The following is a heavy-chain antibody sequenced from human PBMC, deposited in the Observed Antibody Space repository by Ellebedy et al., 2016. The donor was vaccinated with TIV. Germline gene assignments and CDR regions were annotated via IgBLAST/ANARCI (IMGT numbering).Heavy chain of an antibody. D-gene: IGHD2-2*01. V-gene: IGHV1-69*04. CDR1: GGTFSSYA. Sequence: ASVKVSCKASGGTFSSYAISWVRQAPGQGLEWMGRIIPILGIANYAQKFQGRVTITADKSTSTAYMELSRLRSDDTAVYYCARDLRRTNLKWQQDNQLYYYYGMDVWGQGTTVTVSS. CDR3: ARDLRRTNLKWQQDNQLYYYYGMDV. J-gene: IGHJ6*02. CDR2: IIPILGIA.